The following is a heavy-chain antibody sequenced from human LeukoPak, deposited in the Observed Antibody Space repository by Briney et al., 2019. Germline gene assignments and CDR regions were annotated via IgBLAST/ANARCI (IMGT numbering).Heavy chain of an antibody. CDR3: ARGGVSGYSYGYRDY. J-gene: IGHJ4*02. CDR1: GFTFSSYG. Sequence: PGGSLRLSCAASGFTFSSYGMHWVCQAPGKGLEWVAVIWYDGSNKYYADSVKGRFTISRDNSKNTLYLQMNSLRAEDTAVYYCARGGVSGYSYGYRDYWGQGTLVTVSS. V-gene: IGHV3-33*01. D-gene: IGHD5-18*01. CDR2: IWYDGSNK.